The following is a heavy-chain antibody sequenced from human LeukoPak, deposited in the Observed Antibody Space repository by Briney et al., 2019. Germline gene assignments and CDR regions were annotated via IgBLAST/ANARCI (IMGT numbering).Heavy chain of an antibody. CDR2: IYYSGTT. V-gene: IGHV4-39*02. J-gene: IGHJ4*02. CDR1: GGSISSSSYY. D-gene: IGHD3-22*01. CDR3: AGLHDAITMIVVVGFDY. Sequence: PSETLSLTCTVSGGSISSSSYYWGWIRQPPGKGLEWIGTIYYSGTTYYNPSLKSRVTISVDTSKNHFSLKLSSVTAADTAVYYCAGLHDAITMIVVVGFDYWGQGTLVTVSS.